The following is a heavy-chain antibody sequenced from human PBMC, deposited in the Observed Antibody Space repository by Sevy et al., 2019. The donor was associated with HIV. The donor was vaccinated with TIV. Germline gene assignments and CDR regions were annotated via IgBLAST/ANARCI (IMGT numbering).Heavy chain of an antibody. Sequence: GGSLRLSCAASGFTFSSYWMHWVRQAPGKGLEWVANIKEDGSEIYYVGSVKGRFTISRDNAKSLLSLQMNNLRVEDTAVYYCARAIAAASGYWGQGTLVTVSS. J-gene: IGHJ4*02. CDR2: IKEDGSEI. CDR1: GFTFSSYW. V-gene: IGHV3-7*04. CDR3: ARAIAAASGY. D-gene: IGHD6-25*01.